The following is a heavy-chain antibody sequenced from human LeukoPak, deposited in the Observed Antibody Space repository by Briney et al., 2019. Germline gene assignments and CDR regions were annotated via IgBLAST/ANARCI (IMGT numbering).Heavy chain of an antibody. D-gene: IGHD6-13*01. CDR2: INLSGST. V-gene: IGHV4-34*01. J-gene: IGHJ5*02. CDR1: GGSFSGYY. Sequence: SETLSLTCAVYGGSFSGYYWSWIRQPPGKGLEWIGEINLSGSTNYNPSLKSRVTISVDTSNNQFSLKLTSVTAADTAVYYCASALTDSSSWYVGGWFDPWGQGTLVTVSS. CDR3: ASALTDSSSWYVGGWFDP.